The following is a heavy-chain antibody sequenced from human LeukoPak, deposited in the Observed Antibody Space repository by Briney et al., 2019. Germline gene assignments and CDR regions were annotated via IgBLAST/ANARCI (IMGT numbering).Heavy chain of an antibody. J-gene: IGHJ4*02. CDR1: GYTFTGYY. V-gene: IGHV1-2*02. CDR3: ARVSGSPYYFDY. CDR2: INPNSGGT. Sequence: ASVKVSCKASGYTFTGYYLYWVRQAPGQGLEWMGWINPNSGGTNYAQKFQGRVTMTRDTSISTAYMELSRLRSDDTAVYYCARVSGSPYYFDYWGQGTLVTVSS. D-gene: IGHD3-22*01.